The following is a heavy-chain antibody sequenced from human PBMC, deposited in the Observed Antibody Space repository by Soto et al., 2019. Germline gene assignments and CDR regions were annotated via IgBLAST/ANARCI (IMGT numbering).Heavy chain of an antibody. Sequence: PSVKVSCKASGYTFTSYGISWVRQAPGQGLEWMGWISAYNGNTNYAQKLQGRVTMTTDTSTSTAYMELRSLRSDDTAVYYCVTSYCSSTSCRKSDAFDIWGQGTMVTVSS. CDR3: VTSYCSSTSCRKSDAFDI. D-gene: IGHD2-2*01. CDR2: ISAYNGNT. J-gene: IGHJ3*02. V-gene: IGHV1-18*01. CDR1: GYTFTSYG.